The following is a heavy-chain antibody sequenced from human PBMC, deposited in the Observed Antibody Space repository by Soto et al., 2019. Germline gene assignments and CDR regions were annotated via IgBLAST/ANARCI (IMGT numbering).Heavy chain of an antibody. CDR2: IWYDGSNK. D-gene: IGHD5-12*01. Sequence: QVQLVESGGGVVQPGRSLRLSCAAYGFTFSSYGMHWVRQAPGKGLEWVAVIWYDGSNKNYADSVKGRFTISRDNSNDTLYLQMNSLGAEDTAVYYCARDRGGYDFYYFDYWGQGTLVTVSS. CDR3: ARDRGGYDFYYFDY. CDR1: GFTFSSYG. J-gene: IGHJ4*02. V-gene: IGHV3-33*01.